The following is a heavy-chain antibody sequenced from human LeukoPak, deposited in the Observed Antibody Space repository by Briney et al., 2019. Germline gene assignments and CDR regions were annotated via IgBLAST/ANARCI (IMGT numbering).Heavy chain of an antibody. CDR3: ARSNLYYGDYPWYFDY. CDR1: GFTFSSYS. Sequence: PGGSLRLSCAASGFTFSSYSMNWVRQAPGKGLEWVSYISSSSSTIYYADSVKGRFTISRDNAKNLLYLQMNSLRAEDTAVYYCARSNLYYGDYPWYFDYWGQGTLVTVSS. CDR2: ISSSSSTI. J-gene: IGHJ4*02. D-gene: IGHD4-17*01. V-gene: IGHV3-48*01.